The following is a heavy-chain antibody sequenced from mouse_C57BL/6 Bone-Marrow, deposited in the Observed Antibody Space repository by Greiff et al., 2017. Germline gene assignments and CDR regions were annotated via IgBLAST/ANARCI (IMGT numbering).Heavy chain of an antibody. Sequence: EVQVVESGGGLVKPGGSLKLSCAASGFTFSSYAMSWVRQTPEKRLEWVATISDGGSYTSYPDNVKGRFTISRDNAKNNLYLQMSHLKSEDTAMYYCATYYSNYGGDYWGQGTTLTVSS. V-gene: IGHV5-4*01. CDR1: GFTFSSYA. CDR2: ISDGGSYT. J-gene: IGHJ2*01. CDR3: ATYYSNYGGDY. D-gene: IGHD2-5*01.